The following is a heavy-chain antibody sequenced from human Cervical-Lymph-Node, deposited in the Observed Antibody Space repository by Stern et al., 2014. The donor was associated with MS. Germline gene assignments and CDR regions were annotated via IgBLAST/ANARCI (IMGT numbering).Heavy chain of an antibody. CDR1: GFTVSKNY. J-gene: IGHJ3*01. V-gene: IGHV3-53*01. D-gene: IGHD3-3*01. CDR3: ARAIFGVNTAAMAPDAFDS. Sequence: EVQLVESGGGLIQPGGSLRLSCAAPGFTVSKNYMSWVRQAPGKGLEWVSLIYTDGSKYYAGSVKGRLTISRDSSKIMLFLQMNSLRAEDTAMYYCARAIFGVNTAAMAPDAFDSWGQGTMVTVSS. CDR2: IYTDGSK.